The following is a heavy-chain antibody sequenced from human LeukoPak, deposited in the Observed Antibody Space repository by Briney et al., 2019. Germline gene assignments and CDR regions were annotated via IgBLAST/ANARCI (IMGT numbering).Heavy chain of an antibody. D-gene: IGHD3-10*01. CDR3: ARGSGVWFGEYGDY. V-gene: IGHV1-18*04. CDR2: ISAYNGNT. CDR1: GYTFTSYG. J-gene: IGHJ4*02. Sequence: ASVKVSCKTSGYTFTSYGISWVRQAPGHGLEWMGWISAYNGNTNYAQKLQGRVTMTTDTSTSIAYMELRSLRSDDTAVYYCARGSGVWFGEYGDYWGQGTLVTVSS.